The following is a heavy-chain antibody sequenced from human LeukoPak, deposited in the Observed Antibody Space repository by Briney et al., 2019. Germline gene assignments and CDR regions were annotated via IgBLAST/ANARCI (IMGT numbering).Heavy chain of an antibody. Sequence: PGGSLRLSCAASGFTFSSYAMSWVRQAPGKGLEWVSAISGSGGSTYYADSVKGRFTISRDNSKNTLYLQMNSLRAEDTAVYYCAKDDTYYYDSSGYLGYWGQGTLVTVSS. J-gene: IGHJ4*02. CDR1: GFTFSSYA. CDR2: ISGSGGST. CDR3: AKDDTYYYDSSGYLGY. D-gene: IGHD3-22*01. V-gene: IGHV3-23*01.